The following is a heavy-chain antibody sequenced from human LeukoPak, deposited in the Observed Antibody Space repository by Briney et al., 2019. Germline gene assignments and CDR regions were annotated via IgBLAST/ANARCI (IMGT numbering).Heavy chain of an antibody. CDR1: GYTFTNYY. CDR3: ARRGTTVTSYGLDV. Sequence: ASVKVSCKASGYTFTNYYIHRVRQAPGQGLEWMGLINPSGSSTSYAQRFQGRVTMTRDTSTSTVYMELSSLRSDDSAVYYCARRGTTVTSYGLDVWGQGTTVTVSS. V-gene: IGHV1-46*01. CDR2: INPSGSST. J-gene: IGHJ6*02. D-gene: IGHD4-17*01.